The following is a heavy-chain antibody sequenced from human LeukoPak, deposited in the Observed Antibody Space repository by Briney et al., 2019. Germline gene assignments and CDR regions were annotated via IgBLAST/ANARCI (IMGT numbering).Heavy chain of an antibody. CDR2: ISWDGGST. D-gene: IGHD1-7*01. V-gene: IGHV3-43*01. CDR3: ARKAQYNGHYPLDY. CDR1: GFTFDDYT. Sequence: GGSLSLSCAASGFTFDDYTMHWVRQAPGKGLEWVSLISWDGGSTYYADSVKGRFTISRDSSKNTLFLQMNSLRAEDTALYFCARKAQYNGHYPLDYWGQGTLVTVSS. J-gene: IGHJ4*02.